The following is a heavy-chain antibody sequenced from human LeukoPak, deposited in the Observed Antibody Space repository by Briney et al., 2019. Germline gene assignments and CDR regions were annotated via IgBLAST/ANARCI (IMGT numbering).Heavy chain of an antibody. D-gene: IGHD1-26*01. Sequence: ASVKVSCKASGYTFTGYYMHWVRQAPGQGLEWMGWINPSSGGTNYAQKFQGRVTMTRDTSISTAYMELSRLRSYDTAVYYCARENRQGWELLVYYWGQGTLVTVSS. CDR3: ARENRQGWELLVYY. V-gene: IGHV1-2*02. CDR1: GYTFTGYY. J-gene: IGHJ4*02. CDR2: INPSSGGT.